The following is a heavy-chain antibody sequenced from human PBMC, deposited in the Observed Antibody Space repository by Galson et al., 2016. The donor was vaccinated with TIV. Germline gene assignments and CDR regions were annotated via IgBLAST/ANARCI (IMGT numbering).Heavy chain of an antibody. CDR2: IIPLFRTT. CDR1: GDTISSYV. Sequence: SCKASGDTISSYVFNWVRLAPGQGLEWMGGIIPLFRTTNYAQKFQGRVTITADESTNTAYMELNSLKYGDTAVYYCATDRNTAFDTYHYYYGMDVWGQGTTVIVSS. D-gene: IGHD5-18*01. J-gene: IGHJ6*02. V-gene: IGHV1-69*01. CDR3: ATDRNTAFDTYHYYYGMDV.